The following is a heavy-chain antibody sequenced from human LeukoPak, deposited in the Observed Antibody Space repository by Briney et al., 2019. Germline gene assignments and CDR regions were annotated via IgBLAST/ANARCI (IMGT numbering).Heavy chain of an antibody. CDR3: AKDRGYNSLYYFDY. CDR2: INPNSGGT. CDR1: GYTFTGYY. J-gene: IGHJ4*02. V-gene: IGHV1-2*02. Sequence: ASVKVSCKASGYTFTGYYMHWVRQAPGQGLEWMGWINPNSGGTNYAQKFQGRVTMTRDTSISTAYMELSRLRSDDTAVYYCAKDRGYNSLYYFDYWGQGTLVTVSS. D-gene: IGHD5-18*01.